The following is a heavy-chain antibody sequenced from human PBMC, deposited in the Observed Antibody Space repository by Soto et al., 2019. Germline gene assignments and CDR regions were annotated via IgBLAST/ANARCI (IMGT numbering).Heavy chain of an antibody. CDR3: ARDSSAWPNYSDS. D-gene: IGHD6-19*01. CDR2: FSGRSGDT. V-gene: IGHV3-23*01. CDR1: GFSISTHA. J-gene: IGHJ4*02. Sequence: PGGSLRLSCVASGFSISTHALTWVRQAPGKGLEWVSSFSGRSGDTYYAASVRGRFTISGDSSKNTVILQMNNLRADDTALYYCARDSSAWPNYSDSWGQGIQVTVSS.